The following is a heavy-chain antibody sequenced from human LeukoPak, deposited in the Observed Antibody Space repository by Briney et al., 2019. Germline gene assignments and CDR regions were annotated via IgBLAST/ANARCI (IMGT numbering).Heavy chain of an antibody. J-gene: IGHJ4*02. CDR3: ARGVFWDYGSGSYSDY. CDR1: GGTFSSYA. CDR2: IIPIFGTA. D-gene: IGHD3-10*01. Sequence: SVKVSCKASGGTFSSYAISWVRQAPGQGLEWMGGIIPIFGTANYAQKFQGRVTITADESTSTAYMELSSLRSEDTAVYYCARGVFWDYGSGSYSDYWGQGTLVAVSS. V-gene: IGHV1-69*01.